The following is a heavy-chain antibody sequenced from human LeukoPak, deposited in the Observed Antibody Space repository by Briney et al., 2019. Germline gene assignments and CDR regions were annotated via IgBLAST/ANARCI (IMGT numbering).Heavy chain of an antibody. CDR3: AREGPPYCSSTSCPLDY. V-gene: IGHV3-33*08. D-gene: IGHD2-2*01. CDR1: GFTFSSYG. Sequence: PGGSLRLSCAASGFTFSSYGMHWVRQAPGKGLEWVAVIWYDGSNKYYADSVKGRFTISRDNSKNTLYLQMNSLRAEDTAVYYCAREGPPYCSSTSCPLDYWGQGTLVTVSS. CDR2: IWYDGSNK. J-gene: IGHJ4*02.